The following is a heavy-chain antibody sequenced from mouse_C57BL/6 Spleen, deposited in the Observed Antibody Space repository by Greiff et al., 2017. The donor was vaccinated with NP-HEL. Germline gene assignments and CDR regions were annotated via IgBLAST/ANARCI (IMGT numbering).Heavy chain of an antibody. J-gene: IGHJ4*01. Sequence: QVQLHQPGAELVKPGASVKLSCKASGYTFTSYWMHWVKQRPGRGLEWIGRIDPNSGGTKYNEKFKSKATLTVDKPSSTAYMQLSSLTSEDSAVYYCARSYGSSPYYAMDYWGQGTSVTVSS. CDR1: GYTFTSYW. CDR2: IDPNSGGT. D-gene: IGHD1-1*01. CDR3: ARSYGSSPYYAMDY. V-gene: IGHV1-72*01.